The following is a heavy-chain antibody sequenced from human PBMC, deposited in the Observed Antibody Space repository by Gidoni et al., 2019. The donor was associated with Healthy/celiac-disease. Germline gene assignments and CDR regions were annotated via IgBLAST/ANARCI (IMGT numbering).Heavy chain of an antibody. CDR3: ARATPHVEMATITFDY. D-gene: IGHD5-12*01. Sequence: EVQLVESGGGLVKPGGSLRLSCAASGFTFSSYSMNWVRQAPGKGLEWVSSISSSSSYIYYADSVKGRFTISRDNAKNSLYLQMNSLRAEDTAVYYCARATPHVEMATITFDYWGQGTLVTVSS. CDR1: GFTFSSYS. J-gene: IGHJ4*02. CDR2: ISSSSSYI. V-gene: IGHV3-21*01.